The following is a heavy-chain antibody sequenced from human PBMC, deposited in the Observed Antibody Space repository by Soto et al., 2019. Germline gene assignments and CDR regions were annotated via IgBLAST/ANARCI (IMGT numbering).Heavy chain of an antibody. CDR1: GGSINTYY. CDR3: ARAGPAGNFDY. Sequence: SETLSLTCTVSGGSINTYYWTWIRQPPGKELEWIGYAYYSGTTKYSPSLKSRVTISIDTSKNQFSLKLRSVTAADTAVYYCARAGPAGNFDYWGQGTLVTVSS. J-gene: IGHJ4*02. V-gene: IGHV4-59*01. D-gene: IGHD6-13*01. CDR2: AYYSGTT.